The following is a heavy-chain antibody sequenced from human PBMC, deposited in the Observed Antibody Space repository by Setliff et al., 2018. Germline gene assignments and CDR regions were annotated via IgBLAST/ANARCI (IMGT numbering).Heavy chain of an antibody. CDR3: ARVGDMAYCGGDCYFGDAFDI. J-gene: IGHJ3*02. CDR2: IYYSGST. CDR1: GGSFSSHY. D-gene: IGHD2-21*01. Sequence: PSETLSLTCAVYGGSFSSHYWSWIRQPPGKGLEWIGYIYYSGSTNYNPSLKSRVTISVDTSKNQFSLKLSSVTAADTAVYYCARVGDMAYCGGDCYFGDAFDIWGQGTMVTVSS. V-gene: IGHV4-59*11.